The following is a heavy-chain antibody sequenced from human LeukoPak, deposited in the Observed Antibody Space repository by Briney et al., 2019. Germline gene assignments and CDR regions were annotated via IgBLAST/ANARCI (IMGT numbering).Heavy chain of an antibody. CDR2: IWYDGSNK. Sequence: GRSLRLSYAASGFTSSSYGMHWVRQAPGKGLEWVAVIWYDGSNKYYADSVKGRFTISRDNSKNTLYLQMNSLRAEDTAVYYCARDRLNEQQLVYKPAHYYYYYGMDVWGQGTTVTVSS. V-gene: IGHV3-33*01. D-gene: IGHD6-6*01. CDR1: GFTSSSYG. CDR3: ARDRLNEQQLVYKPAHYYYYYGMDV. J-gene: IGHJ6*02.